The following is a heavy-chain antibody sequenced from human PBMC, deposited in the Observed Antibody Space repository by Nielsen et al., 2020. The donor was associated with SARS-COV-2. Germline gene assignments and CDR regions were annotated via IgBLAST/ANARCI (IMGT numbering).Heavy chain of an antibody. J-gene: IGHJ6*02. CDR2: MNPNRGNT. CDR3: ARWRFSYGLGYYGLDV. D-gene: IGHD5-18*01. Sequence: SVQVSCKASGYTFTSYDINWVRQATGQGLEWMGWMNPNRGNTGYAQKFQGRVTTTRNTSISTAYMELSSLRSEDSAVYYCARWRFSYGLGYYGLDVWGQGTTVTVSS. CDR1: GYTFTSYD. V-gene: IGHV1-8*01.